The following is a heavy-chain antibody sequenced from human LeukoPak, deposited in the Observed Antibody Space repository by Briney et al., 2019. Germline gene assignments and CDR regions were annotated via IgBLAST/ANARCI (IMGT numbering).Heavy chain of an antibody. J-gene: IGHJ6*03. CDR1: GFTFSNCA. D-gene: IGHD6-13*01. Sequence: GGSLRLSCAASGFTFSNCAMTWVRQAPGKGLEWVSAISGSSGSPHCADSVKGRFTISRDNSKNTLYPQMNSLRAEDTAVYYCAKDGYSSSWYNYYYYYMDVWGKGTTVTVSS. CDR3: AKDGYSSSWYNYYYYYMDV. CDR2: ISGSSGSP. V-gene: IGHV3-23*01.